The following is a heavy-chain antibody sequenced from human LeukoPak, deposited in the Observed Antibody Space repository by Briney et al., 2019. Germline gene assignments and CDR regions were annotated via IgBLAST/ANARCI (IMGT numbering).Heavy chain of an antibody. CDR3: AREKRHIANYYYYYMDV. Sequence: SETLSLTCAVYGGSFSGYYWSWIRQPPGKGLEWIGEINHSGSTNYNPSLKSRVTISVDTSKNQFSLKLSSVTAADTAVYYCAREKRHIANYYYYYMDVWGKGTTVTISS. CDR2: INHSGST. V-gene: IGHV4-34*01. CDR1: GGSFSGYY. J-gene: IGHJ6*03. D-gene: IGHD5-12*01.